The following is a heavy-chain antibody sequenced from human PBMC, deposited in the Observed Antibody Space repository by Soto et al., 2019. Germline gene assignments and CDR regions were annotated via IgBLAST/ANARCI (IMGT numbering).Heavy chain of an antibody. V-gene: IGHV3-9*01. CDR3: AKDDSSFVVHSSSWYTS. CDR2: ISWNSGSI. D-gene: IGHD6-13*01. J-gene: IGHJ4*02. Sequence: GGSLRLSCAASGFTFDDYAMHWVRQAPGKGLEWVTGISWNSGSIGYADSVKGRFTISRDNAKNSLYLQMNSLRAEDTALYYCAKDDSSFVVHSSSWYTSWGQGTLVTVSS. CDR1: GFTFDDYA.